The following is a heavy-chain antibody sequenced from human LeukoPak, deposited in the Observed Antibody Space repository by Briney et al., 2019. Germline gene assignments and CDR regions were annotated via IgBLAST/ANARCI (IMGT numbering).Heavy chain of an antibody. CDR2: IIPIFGTA. V-gene: IGHV1-69*06. CDR3: AIAVAGTPDAFDI. J-gene: IGHJ3*02. CDR1: GGTFSSYA. D-gene: IGHD6-19*01. Sequence: GASVKVSCKASGGTFSSYAISWVRQAPGQGLEWMGGIIPIFGTANYAQKFQGRVTITADKSTSTAYMELSSLRSEDTAVYYCAIAVAGTPDAFDIWGQGTMVTVSS.